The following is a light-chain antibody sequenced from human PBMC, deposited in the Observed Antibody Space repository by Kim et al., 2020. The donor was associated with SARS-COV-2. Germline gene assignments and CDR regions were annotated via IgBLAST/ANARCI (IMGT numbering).Light chain of an antibody. CDR1: QSVSSSY. CDR3: QHYGSSPCT. J-gene: IGKJ1*01. V-gene: IGKV3-20*01. CDR2: GAS. Sequence: EIVLTQSPGTLSLSPGERATLSCRASQSVSSSYLAWYQQKPGEAPRLLCYGASSRATGIPDRFSGSVSGTDSTLTISRLGTEDFSLYYCQHYGSSPCTFVHGTKM.